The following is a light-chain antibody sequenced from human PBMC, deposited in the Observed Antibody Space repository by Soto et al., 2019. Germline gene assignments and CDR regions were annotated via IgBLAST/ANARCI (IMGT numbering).Light chain of an antibody. CDR1: QSISRY. CDR2: ASS. CDR3: QQSHSTPLT. J-gene: IGKJ4*01. Sequence: DIQMTQSPSSLSASVGDRGTITCRSSQSISRYLNWYQQRPGKAPKFLIYASSSLQSGVPSRFSGSGFGTDFTLTISSLQPEDFATYYCQQSHSTPLTFGGGTKVDIK. V-gene: IGKV1-39*01.